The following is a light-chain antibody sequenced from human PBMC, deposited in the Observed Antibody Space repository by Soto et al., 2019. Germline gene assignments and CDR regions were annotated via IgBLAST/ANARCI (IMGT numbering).Light chain of an antibody. Sequence: EIVMTQSPAPLSVSPGERATLSCKASQSVSSNLAWYQQKPGQAPRLLIYGASTRATGIPARFSGSGSGTECSLTISSLQSEDVAVYYCQQYNNWPRTFGQGTKVDI. CDR2: GAS. J-gene: IGKJ1*01. V-gene: IGKV3-15*01. CDR1: QSVSSN. CDR3: QQYNNWPRT.